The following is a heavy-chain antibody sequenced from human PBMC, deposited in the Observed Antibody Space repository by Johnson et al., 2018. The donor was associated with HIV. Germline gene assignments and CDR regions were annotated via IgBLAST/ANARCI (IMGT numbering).Heavy chain of an antibody. V-gene: IGHV3-33*01. CDR3: ARPEYGDYLAFDI. CDR1: GFTFSSYG. D-gene: IGHD4-17*01. J-gene: IGHJ3*02. CDR2: IWYDGSNK. Sequence: VQLVESGGGVVQPGRSLRLSCAASGFTFSSYGMHWVRQAPGKGLEWVAVIWYDGSNKYYADSVKGRFTVSRDNTKNTLYLQMNSRRAEDTAVYYCARPEYGDYLAFDIWGQGTMVIVSS.